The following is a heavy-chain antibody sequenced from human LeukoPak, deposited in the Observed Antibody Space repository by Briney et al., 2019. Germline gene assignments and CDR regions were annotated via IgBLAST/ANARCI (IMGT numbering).Heavy chain of an antibody. D-gene: IGHD2-2*01. Sequence: SETLSLTCTVSGYSISSGYYWCWIRQHPGKGLEWCGSIYHSGSTYYTPSLKSRVTISVDTSKNQFSLKLSSVTAADTAVYYCARDLIVVPAAYFDYWGQGTLVTVSS. CDR3: ARDLIVVPAAYFDY. CDR1: GYSISSGYY. V-gene: IGHV4-38-2*02. CDR2: IYHSGST. J-gene: IGHJ4*02.